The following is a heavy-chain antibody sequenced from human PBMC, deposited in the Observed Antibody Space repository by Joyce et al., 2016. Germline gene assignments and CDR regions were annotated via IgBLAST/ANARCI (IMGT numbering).Heavy chain of an antibody. CDR2: IIPVFGFP. V-gene: IGHV1-69*01. J-gene: IGHJ1*01. D-gene: IGHD3-10*01. CDR3: ARAFGAGSPAAYFQR. Sequence: QVQLVQSGAERKQPGSSVKVSCTVSGGTFETHGISWVRQAPGQGLEWIGEIIPVFGFPSYAPKFQDRVSITAEGSSTTAYMELRDLRSEDTAVFFCARAFGAGSPAAYFQRWGQGTLVTVSS. CDR1: GGTFETHG.